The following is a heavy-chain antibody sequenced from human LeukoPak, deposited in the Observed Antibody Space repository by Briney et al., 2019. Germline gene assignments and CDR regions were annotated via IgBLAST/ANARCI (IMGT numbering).Heavy chain of an antibody. CDR3: ARIRGDGSTFDS. D-gene: IGHD5-24*01. J-gene: IGHJ4*02. CDR1: GFTFSSYW. V-gene: IGHV3-7*04. Sequence: GGSLRLSCVASGFTFSSYWMSWVRQAPGKGLAWVANINQDGGAKYYVASVKGRFTISRDNAKNSLYLQMNGLRAEDTAVYYCARIRGDGSTFDSWGQGTLVTVSS. CDR2: INQDGGAK.